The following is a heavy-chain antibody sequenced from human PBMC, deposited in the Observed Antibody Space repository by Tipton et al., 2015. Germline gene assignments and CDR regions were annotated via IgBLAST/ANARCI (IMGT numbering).Heavy chain of an antibody. CDR2: MYYGGST. CDR3: ARDRKPYNWFDP. CDR1: GGSVSTRSYY. J-gene: IGHJ5*02. V-gene: IGHV4-39*07. Sequence: TLSLTCTVSGGSVSTRSYYWAWIRQPPGKGLEWIGSMYYGGSTLYNPSLKSRVTISVDTSKNQFSLKLNSVTAADTAVYYCARDRKPYNWFDPWGQGTLVTVSS. D-gene: IGHD1-14*01.